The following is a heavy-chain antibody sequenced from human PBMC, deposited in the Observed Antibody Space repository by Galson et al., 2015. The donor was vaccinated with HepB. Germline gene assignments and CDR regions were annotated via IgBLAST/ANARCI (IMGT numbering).Heavy chain of an antibody. CDR3: ARDYGADYYGSGSGYGMDV. CDR1: GGTFSSYA. V-gene: IGHV1-69*04. D-gene: IGHD3-10*01. CDR2: IIPILGIA. J-gene: IGHJ6*02. Sequence: SVKVSCKASGGTFSSYAISWVRQAPGQGLEWMGRIIPILGIANYAQKFQGRVTITADKSTSTAYMELSSLRSEDTAVYYCARDYGADYYGSGSGYGMDVWGQGTTVTVSS.